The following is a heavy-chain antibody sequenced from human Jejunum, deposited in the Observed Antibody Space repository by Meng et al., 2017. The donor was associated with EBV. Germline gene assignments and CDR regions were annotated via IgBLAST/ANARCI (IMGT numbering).Heavy chain of an antibody. CDR1: GFSLSTGGVG. Sequence: HIPFEESRLPPAQPTETLTLPCTFAGFSLSTGGVGVGWLRQPPGKALECLAIIYWDNDRRYNPSLNNRLAISKDTSKNQVVLTMTNMAPVDTATYYCAHRLSGSSWDGGFFDYWGQGILVTVSS. J-gene: IGHJ4*02. CDR2: IYWDNDR. CDR3: AHRLSGSSWDGGFFDY. D-gene: IGHD6-13*01. V-gene: IGHV2-5*02.